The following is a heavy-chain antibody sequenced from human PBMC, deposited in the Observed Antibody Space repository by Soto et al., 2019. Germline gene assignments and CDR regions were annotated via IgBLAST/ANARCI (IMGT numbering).Heavy chain of an antibody. Sequence: PSETLSLTCAVYGGSFSGYYWSWIRQPPGKGLEWIGEINHSGSTNYNPSLKSRVTISVDTSKNQFSLKLSSVTAADTAVYYCARGARYFDWLLYRHWFDPWGQGTLVTVSS. D-gene: IGHD3-9*01. CDR2: INHSGST. J-gene: IGHJ5*02. CDR1: GGSFSGYY. V-gene: IGHV4-34*01. CDR3: ARGARYFDWLLYRHWFDP.